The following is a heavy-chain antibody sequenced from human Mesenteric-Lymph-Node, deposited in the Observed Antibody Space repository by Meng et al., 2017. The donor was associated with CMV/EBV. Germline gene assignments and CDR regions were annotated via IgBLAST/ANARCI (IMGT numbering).Heavy chain of an antibody. Sequence: SETLSLTCTVSGGSVSSGSYYWSWIRQPPGKGLEWIGYIYYSGSTTYNPSLKSRLTISIDTSKRQFSLRLTSVTAADTAVYYCARASTMFDPWGQGTLVTVSS. J-gene: IGHJ5*02. V-gene: IGHV4-61*01. CDR3: ARASTMFDP. CDR1: GGSVSSGSYY. CDR2: IYYSGST. D-gene: IGHD2-2*01.